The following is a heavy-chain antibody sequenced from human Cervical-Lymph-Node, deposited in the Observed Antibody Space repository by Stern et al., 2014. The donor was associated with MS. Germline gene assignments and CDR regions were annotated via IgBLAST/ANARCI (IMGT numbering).Heavy chain of an antibody. D-gene: IGHD6-13*01. CDR3: ARHQGGIAAN. CDR1: GGTFSTFD. CDR2: ISPLLGTT. J-gene: IGHJ4*02. V-gene: IGHV1-69*01. Sequence: VQLVESGAEVKKPGSSMKVSCKASGGTFSTFDIIWVRHAPGQGLELLGGISPLLGTTNYVQKFQGRVTMTADESTSTAYMELNSLRSEDTAVYYCARHQGGIAANWGQGTLVTVSS.